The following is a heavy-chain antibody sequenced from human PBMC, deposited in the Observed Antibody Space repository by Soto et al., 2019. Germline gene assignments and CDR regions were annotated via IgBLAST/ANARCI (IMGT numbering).Heavy chain of an antibody. CDR2: IIPIFGTA. Sequence: QVQLVQSGAEVKKPGSSVKVSCKASGGTFSSYAISWVRQAPGQGLEWMGGIIPIFGTANYAQKFQGRVKITADESTSTAYMELSSLRSEDTAVYYCARDDLGVITAMAGGNYWGQGTLVTVSS. J-gene: IGHJ4*02. CDR1: GGTFSSYA. D-gene: IGHD5-18*01. CDR3: ARDDLGVITAMAGGNY. V-gene: IGHV1-69*01.